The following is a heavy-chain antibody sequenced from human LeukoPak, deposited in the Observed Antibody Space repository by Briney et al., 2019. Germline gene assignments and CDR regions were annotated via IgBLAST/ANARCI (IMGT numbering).Heavy chain of an antibody. V-gene: IGHV1-2*02. D-gene: IGHD6-13*01. J-gene: IGHJ3*02. CDR2: ISPNSGGT. Sequence: ASVKVSCKASGYTFTGYYMHWVRQAPGQGLEWMGWISPNSGGTNYAQKFQGRVTMTRDTSISTAYMELSRLRSDDTAVYYCAREGAAAASTAFDIWGQGTMVTVPS. CDR3: AREGAAAASTAFDI. CDR1: GYTFTGYY.